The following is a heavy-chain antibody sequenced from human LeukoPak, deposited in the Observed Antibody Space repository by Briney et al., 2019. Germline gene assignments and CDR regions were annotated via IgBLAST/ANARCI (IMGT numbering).Heavy chain of an antibody. J-gene: IGHJ5*02. CDR1: GGTFSSYA. D-gene: IGHD4-11*01. Sequence: SVKVSCKASGGTFSSYAISWVRQAPGQGLEWMGGIIPIFGTANYAQKFQGRVTITADESTSTAYMELRSLRSDDTAVYYCARDQDYSNYRKLNPWGQGTLVTVSS. V-gene: IGHV1-69*13. CDR3: ARDQDYSNYRKLNP. CDR2: IIPIFGTA.